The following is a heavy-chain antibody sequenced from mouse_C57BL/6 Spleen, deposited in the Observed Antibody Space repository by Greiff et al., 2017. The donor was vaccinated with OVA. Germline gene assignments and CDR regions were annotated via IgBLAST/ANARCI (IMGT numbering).Heavy chain of an antibody. V-gene: IGHV1-7*01. Sequence: QVQLKQSGAELAQPGASVKLSCKASGYTFTSYWMHWVKQRPGQGLEWIGYINPSSGYTKYNQKFKDKATLTADKSSSTAYMQLSSLTYEDSAVYYCASGDYWFAYWGQGTLVTVSA. CDR3: ASGDYWFAY. D-gene: IGHD2-4*01. CDR1: GYTFTSYW. J-gene: IGHJ3*01. CDR2: INPSSGYT.